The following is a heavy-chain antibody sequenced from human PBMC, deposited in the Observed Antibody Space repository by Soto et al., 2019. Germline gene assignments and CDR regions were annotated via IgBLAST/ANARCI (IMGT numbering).Heavy chain of an antibody. Sequence: ESGGGLVQPGGSLRLSCAASGFTFSSYWMSWVRQAPGKGPEWVANINEDGSEKYYVDSVKGRFTISRDNAKNSLYLQMNSLRAEDTAVYYCAGDCTRTSCSFDYWGQGSLVTVSS. CDR1: GFTFSSYW. J-gene: IGHJ4*02. CDR3: AGDCTRTSCSFDY. V-gene: IGHV3-7*01. CDR2: INEDGSEK. D-gene: IGHD2-2*01.